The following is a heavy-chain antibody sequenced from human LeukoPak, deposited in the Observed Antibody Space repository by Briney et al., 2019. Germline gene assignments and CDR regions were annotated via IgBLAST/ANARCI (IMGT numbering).Heavy chain of an antibody. J-gene: IGHJ4*02. CDR1: GFIFSSYA. D-gene: IGHD4-17*01. V-gene: IGHV3-30*02. CDR3: VKDDPTAYFDY. CDR2: IRSDGSIK. Sequence: GGSLRLSCAASGFIFSSYALNWVRQAPGKGLEWVAFIRSDGSIKYYLDSVKGRFTISRDNSKNTMYLQMNSLRAEDTAVYYCVKDDPTAYFDYWGQGTLVTVSS.